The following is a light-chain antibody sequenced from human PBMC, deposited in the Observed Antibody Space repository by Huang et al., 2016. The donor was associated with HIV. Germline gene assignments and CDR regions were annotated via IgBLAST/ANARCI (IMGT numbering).Light chain of an antibody. J-gene: IGKJ2*01. Sequence: IVLTQSPVTLSLSPGERATLSCRASQSVSSYLAWYQQKPGQAPRLLIDDASNRATGIPARFSGSGSGTGFTLTISSLEPEDFAVYYCQQRSNWPLMYTFGQGTKLEI. CDR2: DAS. V-gene: IGKV3-11*01. CDR1: QSVSSY. CDR3: QQRSNWPLMYT.